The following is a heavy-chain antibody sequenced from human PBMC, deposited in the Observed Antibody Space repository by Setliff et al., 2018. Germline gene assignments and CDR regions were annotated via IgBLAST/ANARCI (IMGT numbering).Heavy chain of an antibody. Sequence: RASVKVSCKASGYTFAESIVSWVRQAPGQGLEWMGWISPHSGRAFYAPQFQDRVIMTTDTSTNTAYLDLRSLRSDDTAVYYCALSSLSLCSGGNCPNAFDVWGRGTLVTVSS. V-gene: IGHV1-18*04. CDR2: ISPHSGRA. D-gene: IGHD2-15*01. J-gene: IGHJ3*01. CDR3: ALSSLSLCSGGNCPNAFDV. CDR1: GYTFAESI.